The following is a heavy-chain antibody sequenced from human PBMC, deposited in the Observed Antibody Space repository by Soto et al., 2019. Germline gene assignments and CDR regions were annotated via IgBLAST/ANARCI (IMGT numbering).Heavy chain of an antibody. V-gene: IGHV1-18*04. D-gene: IGHD1-26*01. J-gene: IGHJ6*02. CDR2: ISAYNGNT. CDR3: ARAGSGSYFFSYYYYGMDV. CDR1: GYTFTSYG. Sequence: ASVKVSCKASGYTFTSYGISRVRQAPGQGLEWMGWISAYNGNTNYAQKLQGRVTMTTDTSTSTAYMELRSLRSDDTAVYYCARAGSGSYFFSYYYYGMDVWGQGTTVTVSS.